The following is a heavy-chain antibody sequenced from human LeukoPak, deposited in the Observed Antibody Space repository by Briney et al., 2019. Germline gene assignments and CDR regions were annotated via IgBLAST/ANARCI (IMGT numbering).Heavy chain of an antibody. V-gene: IGHV3-30-3*01. CDR2: ISYDGSDK. Sequence: GGSLRLSCAASGFTFSSYGMHWARQAPGKGLEWVAVISYDGSDKYYADSVKGRFTISRDNSKNTLYLQMNSLRAEDTAVYYCARPAGTYDYSHGVDVWGQGTTVTVSS. J-gene: IGHJ6*02. D-gene: IGHD6-19*01. CDR1: GFTFSSYG. CDR3: ARPAGTYDYSHGVDV.